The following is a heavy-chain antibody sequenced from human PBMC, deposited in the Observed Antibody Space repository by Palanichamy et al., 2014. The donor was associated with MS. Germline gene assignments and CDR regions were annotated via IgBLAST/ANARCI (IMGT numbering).Heavy chain of an antibody. D-gene: IGHD3-22*01. CDR3: ARRRRTYYYDV. CDR1: GYSFTTYW. Sequence: EVQLVQSGAVVKQPGESLRISCKGSGYSFTTYWIGWVRQMPGKGLEWMGIIYPGDSDTTYSPSFQGQVTFSADKSVTTAYLQLSSLKTSDSAIYYCARRRRTYYYDVWGQGTLVTVSS. CDR2: IYPGDSDT. V-gene: IGHV5-51*01. J-gene: IGHJ4*02.